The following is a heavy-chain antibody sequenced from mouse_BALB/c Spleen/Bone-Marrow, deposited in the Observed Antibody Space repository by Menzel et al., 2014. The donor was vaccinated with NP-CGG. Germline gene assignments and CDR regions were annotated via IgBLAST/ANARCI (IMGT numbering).Heavy chain of an antibody. Sequence: VMLVESGPGLVAPSPSLSITCTVSGFSLTGYGVNWVRQPPGKGLEWLGMIWRDGSTDYNSALKSRLNISKDNSKSQVFLKMNSLQTDDAARYYCARQLGHYAMDYWGQGTSVTVSS. V-gene: IGHV2-6-7*01. CDR2: IWRDGST. D-gene: IGHD3-1*01. CDR3: ARQLGHYAMDY. J-gene: IGHJ4*01. CDR1: GFSLTGYG.